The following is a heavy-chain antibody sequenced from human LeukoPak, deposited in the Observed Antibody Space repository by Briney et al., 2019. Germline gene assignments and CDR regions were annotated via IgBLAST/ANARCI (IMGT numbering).Heavy chain of an antibody. D-gene: IGHD2-2*01. Sequence: GASVKVSCKASGYTFTGYYMHWVRQAPGQGLEWMGWINPNSGGTNYAQKFQGRVTMTRDTSISTAYMELSRLRSDDTAVYYCARVQGGGPAALFDYWGQGTLVTVSS. J-gene: IGHJ4*02. V-gene: IGHV1-2*02. CDR3: ARVQGGGPAALFDY. CDR1: GYTFTGYY. CDR2: INPNSGGT.